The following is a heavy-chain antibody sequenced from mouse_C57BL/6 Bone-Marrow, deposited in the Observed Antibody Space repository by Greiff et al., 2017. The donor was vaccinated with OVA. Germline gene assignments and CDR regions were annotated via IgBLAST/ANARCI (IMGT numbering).Heavy chain of an antibody. V-gene: IGHV1-81*01. CDR1: GYTFTSYG. CDR3: AINTTVVVDY. Sequence: VKLMESGAELVRPGASVKLSCKASGYTFTSYGISWVKQRTGQGLEWIGEIYPRSGNTYYNEKFKGKATLTADKSSSTAYMRLRSLTSEDSAVYVCAINTTVVVDYWGQGTTLTVSS. J-gene: IGHJ2*01. D-gene: IGHD1-1*01. CDR2: IYPRSGNT.